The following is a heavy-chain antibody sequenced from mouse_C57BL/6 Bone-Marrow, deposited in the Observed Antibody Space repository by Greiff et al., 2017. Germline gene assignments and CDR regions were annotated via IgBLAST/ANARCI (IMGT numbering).Heavy chain of an antibody. V-gene: IGHV5-4*03. J-gene: IGHJ3*01. Sequence: EVMLVESGGGLVKPGGSLKLSCAASGFTFSSYAMSWVRQPPEKRLAWVATISDGGSYTYYPDTVKGRFTISRDNAKNNLYLQMRHLKSEDTAMYYCARCYYSKWVFAYWGQGTLVTVSA. CDR2: ISDGGSYT. D-gene: IGHD2-5*01. CDR3: ARCYYSKWVFAY. CDR1: GFTFSSYA.